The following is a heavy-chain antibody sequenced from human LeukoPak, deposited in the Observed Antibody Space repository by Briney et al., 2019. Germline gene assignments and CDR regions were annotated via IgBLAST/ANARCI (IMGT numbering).Heavy chain of an antibody. Sequence: GGSLRLSCAASGFTFSSYAMSWVRQATGKGLEWVSAISGSGGSTYYADSVKGRFTTSTDNSKNTLYLQMNSLRAEDTAVYYCAKDREDYDGSGSYDYWGQGTLVTVSS. J-gene: IGHJ4*02. V-gene: IGHV3-23*01. CDR3: AKDREDYDGSGSYDY. D-gene: IGHD3-10*01. CDR1: GFTFSSYA. CDR2: ISGSGGST.